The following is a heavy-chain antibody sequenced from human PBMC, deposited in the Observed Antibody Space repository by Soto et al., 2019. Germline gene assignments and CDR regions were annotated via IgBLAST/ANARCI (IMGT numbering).Heavy chain of an antibody. CDR3: AKDESGAADI. J-gene: IGHJ3*02. D-gene: IGHD7-27*01. CDR1: GGSLTAYS. V-gene: IGHV4-4*07. CDR2: IDTSGKT. Sequence: SETLSLTCTVSGGSLTAYSWNWIRQPVGKGLEWIGRIDTSGKTDYIPSLKSRLTMSIDRFKNQFSLNLKFVTAADTAVYFCAKDESGAADIWGQGTMVTVSS.